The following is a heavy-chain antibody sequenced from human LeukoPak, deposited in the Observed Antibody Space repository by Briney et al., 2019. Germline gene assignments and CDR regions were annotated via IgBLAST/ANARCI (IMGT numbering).Heavy chain of an antibody. CDR1: GGSFSGYY. J-gene: IGHJ5*02. V-gene: IGHV4-34*01. D-gene: IGHD3-3*01. CDR3: ARCYDFFPQNWFDP. Sequence: SETLSLTCAVYGGSFSGYYWSWIRQPPGKGLEWIGEINHSGSTNYNPSLKSRVTISVDTSKNQSSLKLSSVTAADTAVYYCARCYDFFPQNWFDPWGQGTLVTVSS. CDR2: INHSGST.